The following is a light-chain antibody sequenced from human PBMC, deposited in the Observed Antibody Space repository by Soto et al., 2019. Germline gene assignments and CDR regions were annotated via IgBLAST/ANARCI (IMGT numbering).Light chain of an antibody. CDR2: EVS. Sequence: QSVLTQPASVSGSPGQSITISCTGTSSDVGYYNYVSWYQHHPGKAPRLMIYEVSSRPSGVSNRFSGSKSGNTASLTISGLQAEDEAQYYCSSYSSANTVIFGGGTKVTVL. CDR1: SSDVGYYNY. V-gene: IGLV2-14*01. J-gene: IGLJ2*01. CDR3: SSYSSANTVI.